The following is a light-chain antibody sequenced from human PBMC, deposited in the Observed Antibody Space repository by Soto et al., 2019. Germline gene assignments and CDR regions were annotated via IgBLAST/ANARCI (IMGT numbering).Light chain of an antibody. CDR1: SSDVGGYNY. CDR3: SSYTISSTLV. J-gene: IGLJ2*01. Sequence: QSVLTQPASVSGSPGQSITISCTGTSSDVGGYNYVSWYQHHPGKAPKVMIYDVSNRPSGVSNRFSGSKSGNTASLTISGLQAEYEADYYCSSYTISSTLVFGGGTKLTVL. V-gene: IGLV2-14*03. CDR2: DVS.